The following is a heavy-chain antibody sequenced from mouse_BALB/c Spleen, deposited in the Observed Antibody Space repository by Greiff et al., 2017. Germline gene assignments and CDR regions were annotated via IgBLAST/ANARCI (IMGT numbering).Heavy chain of an antibody. V-gene: IGHV1-69*01. D-gene: IGHD1-1*01. CDR1: GYTFTDYW. Sequence: QVQLQQPGAELVMPGASVKMSCKASGYTFTDYWMHWVKQRPGQGLEWIGAIDTSDSYTSYNQKFKGKATLTVDESSSTAYMQLSSLTSEDSAVYYCARGYYGSSYGYAIDYWGQGTSVTVSS. J-gene: IGHJ4*01. CDR2: IDTSDSYT. CDR3: ARGYYGSSYGYAIDY.